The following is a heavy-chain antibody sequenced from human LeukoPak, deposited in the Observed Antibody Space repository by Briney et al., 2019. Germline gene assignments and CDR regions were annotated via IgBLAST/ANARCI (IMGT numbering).Heavy chain of an antibody. CDR3: AGGYSGYDWDYFDY. CDR2: INPNSGGT. D-gene: IGHD5-12*01. V-gene: IGHV1-2*02. J-gene: IGHJ4*02. Sequence: ASVKVSCKASGYTFTGYYMHWVRQAPGQGLEWMGWINPNSGGTNYAQKFQGRVTMTRDTSINTAYMELSRLRSDDTAVYYCAGGYSGYDWDYFDYWGQGTLVTVSS. CDR1: GYTFTGYY.